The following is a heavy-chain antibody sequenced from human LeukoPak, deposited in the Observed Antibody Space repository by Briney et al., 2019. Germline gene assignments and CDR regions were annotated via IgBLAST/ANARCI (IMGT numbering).Heavy chain of an antibody. CDR3: AKDYYDSSGYYPQYYFDY. Sequence: GGSLRLSCAASRFTFSSYGMHWVRQAPGKGLEWVAFIRYDGSNKYYADSVKGRFTISRDNSKNTLYLQMNSLRAEDTAVYYCAKDYYDSSGYYPQYYFDYWGQGTLVTVSS. J-gene: IGHJ4*02. V-gene: IGHV3-30*02. CDR1: RFTFSSYG. CDR2: IRYDGSNK. D-gene: IGHD3-22*01.